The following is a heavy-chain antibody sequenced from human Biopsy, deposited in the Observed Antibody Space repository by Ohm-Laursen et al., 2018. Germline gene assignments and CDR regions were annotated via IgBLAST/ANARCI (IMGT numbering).Heavy chain of an antibody. CDR2: TSASGNHI. CDR1: GFTFSGFS. Sequence: SLRLSCLASGFTFSGFSMNWVRQAPGKGLEWVSSTSASGNHIYYTDSVKGRFTVSRDNGKNSVYLQMNSLRVEDTAVYYCARDGEAKYCKHGVCPSDFWGQGTLVTVSS. CDR3: ARDGEAKYCKHGVCPSDF. J-gene: IGHJ4*02. V-gene: IGHV3-21*01. D-gene: IGHD2-8*01.